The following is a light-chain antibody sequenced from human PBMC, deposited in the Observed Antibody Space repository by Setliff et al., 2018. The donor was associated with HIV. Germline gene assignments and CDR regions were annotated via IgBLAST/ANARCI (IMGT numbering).Light chain of an antibody. J-gene: IGLJ1*01. CDR1: SSDVGAYNY. V-gene: IGLV2-11*01. CDR2: DVS. CDR3: CSYAGTYTYI. Sequence: ALTQPRSVSGSPGQSVTLSCTGSSSDVGAYNYVSWYQQYPGKAPKLIIYDVSKRPSGVPDRFSGSKSGDTASLTISGLQSEDEADYYCCSYAGTYTYIFGSGTKVTVL.